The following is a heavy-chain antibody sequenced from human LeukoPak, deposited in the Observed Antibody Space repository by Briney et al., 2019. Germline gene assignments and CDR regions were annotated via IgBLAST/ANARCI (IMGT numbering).Heavy chain of an antibody. CDR2: ISSSNSYI. D-gene: IGHD5-24*01. J-gene: IGHJ4*02. V-gene: IGHV3-21*01. CDR3: ARDRDGYNV. CDR1: GFTFSSYS. Sequence: PGGSLRLSCAASGFTFSSYSMNWVRQAPGKGLEWVSSISSSNSYISYADSVKGRFTISRDNAKNSLYLQMNSLRAEDTAVYYCARDRDGYNVWGQGTLVTVSS.